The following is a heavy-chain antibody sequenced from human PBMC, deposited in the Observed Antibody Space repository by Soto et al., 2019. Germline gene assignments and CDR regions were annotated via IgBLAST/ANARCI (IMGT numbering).Heavy chain of an antibody. CDR2: ISYDGINE. V-gene: IGHV3-30*15. CDR3: ARDRLRLGELSLIGYFDY. CDR1: GFAFTSYA. D-gene: IGHD3-16*02. Sequence: GGSLRLSCEASGFAFTSYAMHWVRQAPGKGLEWVAAISYDGINEYYADSVKGRFTISRDNSKNTLFLQMSSLRVEDTAVYYCARDRLRLGELSLIGYFDYWGQGTLVTVS. J-gene: IGHJ4*02.